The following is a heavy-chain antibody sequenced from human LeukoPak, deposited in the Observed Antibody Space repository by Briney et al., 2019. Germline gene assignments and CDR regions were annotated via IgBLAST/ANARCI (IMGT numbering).Heavy chain of an antibody. D-gene: IGHD2-15*01. V-gene: IGHV1-69*04. CDR1: GGTFSSST. J-gene: IGHJ4*02. CDR3: ARECCSGGSCFDY. CDR2: IIPILGIA. Sequence: SVKVSCKASGGTFSSSTISWVRQAPGQGLEWMGRIIPILGIANYAKKFQGRVTITADKSTSTAYMELSSLRSEDTAVYYCARECCSGGSCFDYWGQGTLVTVSS.